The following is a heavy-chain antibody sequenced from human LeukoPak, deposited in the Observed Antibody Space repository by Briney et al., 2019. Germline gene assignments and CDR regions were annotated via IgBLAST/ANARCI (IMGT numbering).Heavy chain of an antibody. Sequence: SSETLSLTCTVSGGSISSYYWSWIRQPPGKGLEWMGYIYYSGSTNYNPSLKSRVTISVDTSKNQFSLKLSSVTAADTAVYYCARYETYYDILTGYNRGNYFDCWGQGTLVTVSS. V-gene: IGHV4-59*01. CDR3: ARYETYYDILTGYNRGNYFDC. CDR2: IYYSGST. CDR1: GGSISSYY. J-gene: IGHJ4*02. D-gene: IGHD3-9*01.